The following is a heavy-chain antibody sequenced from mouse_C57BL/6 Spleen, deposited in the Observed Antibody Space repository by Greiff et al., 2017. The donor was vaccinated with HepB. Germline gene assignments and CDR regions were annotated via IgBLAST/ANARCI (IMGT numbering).Heavy chain of an antibody. CDR2: ISNLAYSI. D-gene: IGHD1-1*01. CDR1: GFTFSDYG. Sequence: EVKVVESGGGLVQPGGSLKLSCAASGFTFSDYGMEWVRQAPRKGPEWVAFISNLAYSIYYADTVKGRFTISRENAKNTLYLEMSSLRSEDTAMYYCARRDYYGSSEGTFDVWGTGTTVTVSS. CDR3: ARRDYYGSSEGTFDV. V-gene: IGHV5-15*01. J-gene: IGHJ1*03.